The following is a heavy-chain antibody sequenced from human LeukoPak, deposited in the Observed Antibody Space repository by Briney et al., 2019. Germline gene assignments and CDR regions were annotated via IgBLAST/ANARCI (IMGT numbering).Heavy chain of an antibody. D-gene: IGHD2-15*01. CDR2: IYYSGST. CDR3: ARGVGPWYYFDY. V-gene: IGHV4-31*03. Sequence: SETLSLTCTVSGGSISSGGYYWSWIRQHPGKGLEWIGYIYYSGSTYYNPSLKSRFTISVDTSKNQFSLKLSSVTAADTAVYYCARGVGPWYYFDYWGQGTLVTVSS. CDR1: GGSISSGGYY. J-gene: IGHJ4*02.